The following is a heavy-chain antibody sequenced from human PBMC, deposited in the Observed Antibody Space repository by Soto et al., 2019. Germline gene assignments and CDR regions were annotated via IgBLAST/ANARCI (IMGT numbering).Heavy chain of an antibody. CDR3: TTEGPGYCSGGSCYAIDY. D-gene: IGHD2-15*01. Sequence: PGGSLRLSCAASGFTFIKAWMSWVRQAPGKGLEWVGRIKSKTDGGTTDYAAPVKGRFTISRDDSKNTLYPQMNSLKTEDTAVYYCTTEGPGYCSGGSCYAIDYWGQGTLVTVSS. J-gene: IGHJ4*02. CDR1: GFTFIKAW. V-gene: IGHV3-15*01. CDR2: IKSKTDGGTT.